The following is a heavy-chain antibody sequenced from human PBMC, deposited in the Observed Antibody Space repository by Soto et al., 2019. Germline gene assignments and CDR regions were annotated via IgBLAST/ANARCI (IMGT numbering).Heavy chain of an antibody. CDR1: GYFFSNYW. V-gene: IGHV5-51*03. D-gene: IGHD5-12*01. CDR2: VQPLDSDT. Sequence: VQLVQSGAEVKKTGESLKISCKGTGYFFSNYWIGWVRQMPGKGLEWMGAVQPLDSDTRNSPSLQGQVTISADNSISTAYLQWSSLKASDTAMYYCVRIVSGYDWGLYDMDVWGKGTTVTVSS. J-gene: IGHJ6*03. CDR3: VRIVSGYDWGLYDMDV.